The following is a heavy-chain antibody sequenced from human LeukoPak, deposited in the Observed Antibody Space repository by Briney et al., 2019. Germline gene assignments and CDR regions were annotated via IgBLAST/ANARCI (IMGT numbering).Heavy chain of an antibody. CDR3: ARQGAYSGYQAFDY. V-gene: IGHV4-59*08. CDR2: ISCSGST. J-gene: IGHJ4*02. Sequence: PSETLSLTCTVSGGSISSDYWSWIRQPPGKGLEWIGYISCSGSTNYNPSLKSRVTISIDTSKNQFSLKLSSVTAADTAVYYCARQGAYSGYQAFDYWGQGTLVSVSS. CDR1: GGSISSDY. D-gene: IGHD5-12*01.